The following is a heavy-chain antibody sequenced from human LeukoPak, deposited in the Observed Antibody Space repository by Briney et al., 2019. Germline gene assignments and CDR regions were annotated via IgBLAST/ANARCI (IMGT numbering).Heavy chain of an antibody. J-gene: IGHJ5*02. CDR3: ARVTRTVTSYNWFDP. Sequence: PSETLSLTCTVSGGSISSYYWSWIRQPPGKGLEWIGYIYYSGSTSYNPSLKSRVTISVDTSKKQFSLKLSSVTAADTAVYYCARVTRTVTSYNWFDPWGQGTLVTVSS. CDR1: GGSISSYY. V-gene: IGHV4-59*12. CDR2: IYYSGST. D-gene: IGHD4-17*01.